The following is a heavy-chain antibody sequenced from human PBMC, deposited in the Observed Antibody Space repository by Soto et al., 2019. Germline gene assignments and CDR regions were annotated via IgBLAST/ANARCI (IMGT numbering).Heavy chain of an antibody. V-gene: IGHV4-59*08. J-gene: IGHJ3*02. Sequence: SETLSLTCTVSGGSISSYYWSWIRQPPGKGLEWIGYIYYSGSTNYNPSLKSRVTISVDTSKNQFSLKLSSVTAADTAVYYCARHKGRHSDAFDIWGQGTMVTVSS. CDR1: GGSISSYY. CDR3: ARHKGRHSDAFDI. CDR2: IYYSGST.